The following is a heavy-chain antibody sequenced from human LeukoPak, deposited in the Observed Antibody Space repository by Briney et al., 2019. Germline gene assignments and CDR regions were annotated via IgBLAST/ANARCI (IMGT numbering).Heavy chain of an antibody. J-gene: IGHJ6*03. CDR3: ARGRAGGYSYGYFYYYYMDV. Sequence: GGSLRLSCAASGFTFSTYWMSWVRQAPGKGREWGANIKQDGSEKSYVDSVKGRFTISRDNAKNTLYLQMGSLRAEDMAVYYCARGRAGGYSYGYFYYYYMDVWGKGTTVTVSS. D-gene: IGHD5-18*01. CDR2: IKQDGSEK. CDR1: GFTFSTYW. V-gene: IGHV3-7*01.